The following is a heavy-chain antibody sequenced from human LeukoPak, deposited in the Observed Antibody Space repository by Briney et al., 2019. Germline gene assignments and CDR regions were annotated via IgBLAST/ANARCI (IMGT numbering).Heavy chain of an antibody. J-gene: IGHJ4*02. Sequence: SETLSLTCAVYGGSFSGYYWTWIRQPPGKGLEWIGEIDHSGSTNYNPSLKSRVTISVDTSKNQFSLELSSVTAADTAVYYCAYGDLFYFFDYWGQGTLVTVSS. CDR2: IDHSGST. CDR3: AYGDLFYFFDY. D-gene: IGHD4-17*01. V-gene: IGHV4-34*01. CDR1: GGSFSGYY.